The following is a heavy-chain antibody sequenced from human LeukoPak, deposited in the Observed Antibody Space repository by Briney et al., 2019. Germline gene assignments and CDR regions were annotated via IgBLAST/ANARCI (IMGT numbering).Heavy chain of an antibody. CDR3: ARDAEQWLVEGPRGFDP. J-gene: IGHJ5*02. CDR2: IYTSGST. D-gene: IGHD6-19*01. CDR1: GGSISSYY. Sequence: SKTLSLTCTVSGGSISSYYWSWIRQPAGKGLEWIGRIYTSGSTNYNPSLKSRVTMSVDTSKNQFSLKLSSVTAADTAVYYCARDAEQWLVEGPRGFDPWGQGTLVTVSS. V-gene: IGHV4-4*07.